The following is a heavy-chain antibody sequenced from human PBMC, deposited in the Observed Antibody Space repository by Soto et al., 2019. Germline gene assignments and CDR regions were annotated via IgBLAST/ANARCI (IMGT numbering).Heavy chain of an antibody. CDR3: AKLSCTSSTCYFPGWFDP. Sequence: SETLSLTCTVSCGYISGGASFWSCIRQPPGKGLEWIANVYYSGSSYYNPSLKSRLTISVDTTKNQFSLQLKSMTAADTAVYYCAKLSCTSSTCYFPGWFDPWGQGTLVTVSS. J-gene: IGHJ5*02. CDR2: VYYSGSS. D-gene: IGHD2-15*01. V-gene: IGHV4-31*03. CDR1: CGYISGGASF.